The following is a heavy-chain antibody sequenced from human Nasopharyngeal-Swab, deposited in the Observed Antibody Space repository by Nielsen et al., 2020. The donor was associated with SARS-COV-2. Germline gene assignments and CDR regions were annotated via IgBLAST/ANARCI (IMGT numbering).Heavy chain of an antibody. CDR2: IYYSGST. Sequence: SETLSLTRTVSGGSISSYYWSWIRQPPGKGLEWIGYIYYSGSTNYNPSLKSRVTISVDTSKNQFSLKLSSVTAADTAVYYCARGNSGYGNFDSWGQGTLVTVSS. CDR3: ARGNSGYGNFDS. J-gene: IGHJ4*01. CDR1: GGSISSYY. V-gene: IGHV4-59*01. D-gene: IGHD3-22*01.